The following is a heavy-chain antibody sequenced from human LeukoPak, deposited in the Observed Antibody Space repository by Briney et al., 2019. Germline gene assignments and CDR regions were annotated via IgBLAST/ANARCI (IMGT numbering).Heavy chain of an antibody. V-gene: IGHV1-46*01. Sequence: ASVKVSCKASGYTFTSYYMHWVRQAPGQGREWMGIINPSGGSTSYAQKFQGRVTMTRDMSTSTVYMELSSLRSEDTAVYYCARGRLSTVTDYWGQGTLVTVSS. D-gene: IGHD4-17*01. CDR1: GYTFTSYY. J-gene: IGHJ4*02. CDR2: INPSGGST. CDR3: ARGRLSTVTDY.